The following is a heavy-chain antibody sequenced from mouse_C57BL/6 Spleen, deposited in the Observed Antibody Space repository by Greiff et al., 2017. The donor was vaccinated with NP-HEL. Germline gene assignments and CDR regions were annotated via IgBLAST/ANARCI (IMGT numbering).Heavy chain of an antibody. Sequence: QVQLQQPGAELVRPGASVTLSCKASGYTFTDYEMHWVKQTPVHGLEWIGAIDPETGGTAYNQKFKGKAILTADKSSSTAYMELRSLTSEDSAVYYCTRIDGYYHYYAMDYWGQGTSVTVSS. CDR1: GYTFTDYE. CDR2: IDPETGGT. D-gene: IGHD2-3*01. J-gene: IGHJ4*01. CDR3: TRIDGYYHYYAMDY. V-gene: IGHV1-15*01.